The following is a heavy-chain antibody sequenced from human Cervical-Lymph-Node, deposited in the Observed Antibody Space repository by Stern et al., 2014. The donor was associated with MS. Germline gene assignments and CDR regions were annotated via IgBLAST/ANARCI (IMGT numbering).Heavy chain of an antibody. D-gene: IGHD3-3*01. CDR3: SRGPRITIFGVVTWFDP. CDR1: GFTFSSYW. CDR2: INSNGSST. Sequence: EVKMVESGGGLVQPGGCLRLSCAASGFTFSSYWMHWVRQAPGKGLVWVSGINSNGSSTSYSDSVKGRFTISRDNAKNTLYLQINTLRAEYTAVYYCSRGPRITIFGVVTWFDPWGQGTLVTVSS. J-gene: IGHJ5*02. V-gene: IGHV3-74*01.